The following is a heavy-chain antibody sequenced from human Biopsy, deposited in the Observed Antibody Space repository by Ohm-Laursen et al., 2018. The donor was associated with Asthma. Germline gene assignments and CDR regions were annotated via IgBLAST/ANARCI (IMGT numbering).Heavy chain of an antibody. CDR3: ARTTYGDDGFDP. J-gene: IGHJ5*02. V-gene: IGHV4-31*03. CDR2: IYYGGST. Sequence: SDTLSLTCPVSGGSINIGDYYWSWIRQHPVKGLEWIGYIYYGGSTYYNPSLKSRVSISLDTSKNQFSLSLTSVTAADTAVYYCARTTYGDDGFDPWGQGTLVTVSS. D-gene: IGHD4-17*01. CDR1: GGSINIGDYY.